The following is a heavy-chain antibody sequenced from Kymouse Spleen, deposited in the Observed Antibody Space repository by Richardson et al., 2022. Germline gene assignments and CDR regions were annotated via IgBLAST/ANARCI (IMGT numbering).Heavy chain of an antibody. CDR2: IYYSGST. CDR3: ARQIAAAGTVFDY. Sequence: QLQLQESGPGLVKPSETLSLTCTVSGGSISSSSYYWGWIRQPPGKGLEWIGSIYYSGSTYYNPSLKSRVTISVDTSKNQFSLKLSSVTAADTAVYYCARQIAAAGTVFDYWGQGTLVTVSS. J-gene: IGHJ4*02. V-gene: IGHV4-39*01. D-gene: IGHD6-13*01. CDR1: GGSISSSSYY.